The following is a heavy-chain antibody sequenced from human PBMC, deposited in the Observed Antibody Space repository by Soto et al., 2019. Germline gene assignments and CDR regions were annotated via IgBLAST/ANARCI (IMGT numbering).Heavy chain of an antibody. J-gene: IGHJ4*02. V-gene: IGHV3-33*01. Sequence: VQLVESGGGVVQPGRSLRLSCAASGFTFSSYGMHWVRQAPGKGLEWVAVIWYDGSNKYYADSVKGRFTISRDNSKNTLYLQMNSLRAEDTAVYYCARGGPWRGWDYFDYWGQGTLVTVSS. CDR1: GFTFSSYG. D-gene: IGHD1-26*01. CDR2: IWYDGSNK. CDR3: ARGGPWRGWDYFDY.